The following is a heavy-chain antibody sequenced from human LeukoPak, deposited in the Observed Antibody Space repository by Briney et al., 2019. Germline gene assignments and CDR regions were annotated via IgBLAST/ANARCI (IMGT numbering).Heavy chain of an antibody. D-gene: IGHD3-16*02. Sequence: ASVKVSCKASGYTFTSYAMNWVRQAPGQGLEWMGWINTNTGNPTYAQGFTGRFVFSLDTSVSTAYLQISSLKAEDTAVYYCARGRFYDYVWGSYRSQVDYWGQGTLVTVSS. J-gene: IGHJ4*02. CDR3: ARGRFYDYVWGSYRSQVDY. V-gene: IGHV7-4-1*02. CDR2: INTNTGNP. CDR1: GYTFTSYA.